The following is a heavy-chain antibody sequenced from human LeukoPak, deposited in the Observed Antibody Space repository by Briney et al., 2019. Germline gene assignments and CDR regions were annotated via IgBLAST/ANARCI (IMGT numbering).Heavy chain of an antibody. CDR1: GFTFSSYW. CDR2: INGDGGAI. V-gene: IGHV3-74*01. J-gene: IGHJ5*02. CDR3: VRDLPRTSGP. D-gene: IGHD3-10*01. Sequence: GGSLRLSCEASGFTFSSYWMHWFRQAPGKGLVWVSHINGDGGAINYADDVKGRFTISRDNAKNTLYLQMNSLRVEDTAVYYCVRDLPRTSGPWGQGTLVTVSS.